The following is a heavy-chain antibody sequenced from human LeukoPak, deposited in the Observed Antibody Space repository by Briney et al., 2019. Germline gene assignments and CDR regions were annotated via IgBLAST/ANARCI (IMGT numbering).Heavy chain of an antibody. Sequence: ASVKVSCKASGGTFSSYAISWVRQAPGQGLEWMGRIIPIFGTANYAQKFQGRVTITTDESTSTAYMELSSLRSEDTAVYYCARDGAAAGSFDYWGQGTLVTVSS. CDR3: ARDGAAAGSFDY. D-gene: IGHD6-13*01. V-gene: IGHV1-69*05. CDR2: IIPIFGTA. J-gene: IGHJ4*02. CDR1: GGTFSSYA.